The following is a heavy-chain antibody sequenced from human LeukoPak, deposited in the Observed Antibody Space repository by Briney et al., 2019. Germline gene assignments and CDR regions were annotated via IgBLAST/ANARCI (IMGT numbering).Heavy chain of an antibody. D-gene: IGHD3-3*01. CDR2: IYYSGST. V-gene: IGHV4-59*06. CDR1: GGSISSYY. J-gene: IGHJ6*02. Sequence: SETLSLTCTVSGGSISSYYWSWIRQHPGKGLEWIGYIYYSGSTYYNPSLKSRVTISVDTSKNQFSLKLSSVTAADTAVYYCARDHTWERYYDFWSGYSLYYYYGMDVWGQGTTVTVSS. CDR3: ARDHTWERYYDFWSGYSLYYYYGMDV.